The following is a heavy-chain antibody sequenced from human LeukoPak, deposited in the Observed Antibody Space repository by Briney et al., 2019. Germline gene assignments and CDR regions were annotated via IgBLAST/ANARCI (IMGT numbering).Heavy chain of an antibody. CDR2: VSGSGSST. J-gene: IGHJ4*02. V-gene: IGHV3-23*01. Sequence: GGSLRLSCAASGFTFSSYGMSWVRQAPGKGLEWVSGVSGSGSSTYHADSVKGRFTISRDNSKNTLYLQVNSLRAEDTAVYYCAKDRLLNCRGDCYIFDYWGQGTVVTVSS. D-gene: IGHD2-21*02. CDR3: AKDRLLNCRGDCYIFDY. CDR1: GFTFSSYG.